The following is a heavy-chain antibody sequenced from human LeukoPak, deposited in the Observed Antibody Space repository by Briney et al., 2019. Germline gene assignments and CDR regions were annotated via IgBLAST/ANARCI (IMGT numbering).Heavy chain of an antibody. J-gene: IGHJ4*02. V-gene: IGHV3-66*01. CDR2: IYSDGST. D-gene: IGHD3-16*01. CDR3: FNYAY. Sequence: GGSLRLSCAASGITVSSNYMSGVRQAPGKGLEWVSLIYSDGSTYYADSVKGRFTISRDNSKNTVYLQMSSLRVEDTAVYYCFNYAYWGQGTLVTVSP. CDR1: GITVSSNY.